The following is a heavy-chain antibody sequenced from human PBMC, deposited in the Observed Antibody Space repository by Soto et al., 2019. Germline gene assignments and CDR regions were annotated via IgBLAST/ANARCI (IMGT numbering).Heavy chain of an antibody. CDR2: ISYDGSNK. J-gene: IGHJ4*02. Sequence: PGGSLRLSCAASGFTFSSYAMHWVRQAPGKGLEWVAVISYDGSNKYYADSVKGRFTISRDNSKNTLYLQMNSLRAEDTAVYYCARAYRMWGVIPMVYWGQGTLVTVSS. V-gene: IGHV3-30-3*01. CDR3: ARAYRMWGVIPMVY. D-gene: IGHD3-10*01. CDR1: GFTFSSYA.